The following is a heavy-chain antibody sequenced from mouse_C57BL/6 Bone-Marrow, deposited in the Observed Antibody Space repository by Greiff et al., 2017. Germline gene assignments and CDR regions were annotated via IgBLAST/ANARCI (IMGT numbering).Heavy chain of an antibody. Sequence: VQLQQSGPVLVKPGASVKMSCKASGYTFTDYYMNWVKQSHGKSLEWIGVINPYNGGTSYNQKFKGKATLTVDKSSSTAYMELNSLTSEDSAVYYCARPVGYFDYGGQGTTLTGSS. D-gene: IGHD1-1*02. CDR1: GYTFTDYY. V-gene: IGHV1-19*01. J-gene: IGHJ2*01. CDR2: INPYNGGT. CDR3: ARPVGYFDY.